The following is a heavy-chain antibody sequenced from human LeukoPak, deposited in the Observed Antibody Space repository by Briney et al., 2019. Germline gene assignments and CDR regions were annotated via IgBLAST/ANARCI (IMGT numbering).Heavy chain of an antibody. D-gene: IGHD3-10*01. CDR3: ARDHNQGGLLWFGEIRYLPDY. CDR2: ISDDGSNI. V-gene: IGHV3-30*03. Sequence: PGSSLRLSCAASGFTFSNFGMHWVRQAPGKGLEWEAVISDDGSNIHYADSVKGRFTISRDNFRNTLFLQTSSLRGEDTAVYYCARDHNQGGLLWFGEIRYLPDYWGQGTLVTVSS. J-gene: IGHJ4*02. CDR1: GFTFSNFG.